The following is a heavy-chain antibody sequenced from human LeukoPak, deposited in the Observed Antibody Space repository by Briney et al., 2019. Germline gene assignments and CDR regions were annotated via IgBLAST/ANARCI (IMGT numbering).Heavy chain of an antibody. D-gene: IGHD4-17*01. CDR2: ISSSSSYI. CDR3: ARIDYGDYDLDY. J-gene: IGHJ4*02. V-gene: IGHV3-21*01. Sequence: PGGSLRLSCAASGFTFSSYSMNWVRQAPGKGLEWVSSISSSSSYIYYADSVKGRFTISRGNAKNSLYLQMNSLRAEDTAVYYCARIDYGDYDLDYWGQGTLVTVSS. CDR1: GFTFSSYS.